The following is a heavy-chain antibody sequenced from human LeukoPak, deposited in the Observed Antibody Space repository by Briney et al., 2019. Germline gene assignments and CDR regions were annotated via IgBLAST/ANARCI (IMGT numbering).Heavy chain of an antibody. CDR1: GGSISSRTYY. CDR2: NYYSGST. J-gene: IGHJ5*02. D-gene: IGHD1-26*01. Sequence: SETLSFTCTVSGGSISSRTYYWGWIRQPPGKGLEWIGSNYYSGSTYYNPSLKSRVTISVDTSKNQFSLKLSSVTAADTAMYYCARDYGRYNWFDPWGQGTLVTVSS. V-gene: IGHV4-39*07. CDR3: ARDYGRYNWFDP.